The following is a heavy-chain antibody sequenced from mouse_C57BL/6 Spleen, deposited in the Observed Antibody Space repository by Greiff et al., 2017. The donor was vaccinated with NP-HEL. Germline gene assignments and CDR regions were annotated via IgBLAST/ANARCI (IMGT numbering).Heavy chain of an antibody. CDR2: IDPSDSYT. V-gene: IGHV1-50*01. D-gene: IGHD1-3*01. CDR1: GYTFTSYW. CDR3: ARSGSKGRYYFDY. J-gene: IGHJ2*01. Sequence: VQLQQSGAELVKPGASVKLSCKASGYTFTSYWMQWVKQRPGQGLEWIGEIDPSDSYTNYNQKFKGKATLTVDTSSSTAYMQLSSLTSEDSAVYYCARSGSKGRYYFDYWGQGTTLTVSS.